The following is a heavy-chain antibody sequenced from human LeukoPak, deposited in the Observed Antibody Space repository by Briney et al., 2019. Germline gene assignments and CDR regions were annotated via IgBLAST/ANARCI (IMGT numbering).Heavy chain of an antibody. J-gene: IGHJ6*03. Sequence: GGSLRLSCVASGFTFRRYWMSWVRQAPGKGLEWVSAIRGSGDRTYYADSVKGRFTISRDNSKNTLYLQMNSLRVEDTAVYYCAKDSKIVGATFRSYHFMDVWGKGTAVTVSS. V-gene: IGHV3-23*01. CDR3: AKDSKIVGATFRSYHFMDV. D-gene: IGHD1-26*01. CDR1: GFTFRRYW. CDR2: IRGSGDRT.